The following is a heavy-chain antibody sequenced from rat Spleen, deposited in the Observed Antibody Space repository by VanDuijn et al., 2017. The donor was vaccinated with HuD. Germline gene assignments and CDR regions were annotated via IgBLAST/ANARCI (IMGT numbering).Heavy chain of an antibody. Sequence: QVQLKESGPGLVQPSQTLSLTCTVSGFSLISNGVSWVRQPPGKGLEWIAAISSGGSTYYNSALKSRLNINRDTSKSQVFLKMNSLQTEDTAIYFCTRDDYWGQGVMVTVSS. V-gene: IGHV2S12*01. CDR1: GFSLISNG. J-gene: IGHJ2*01. CDR2: ISSGGST. CDR3: TRDDY.